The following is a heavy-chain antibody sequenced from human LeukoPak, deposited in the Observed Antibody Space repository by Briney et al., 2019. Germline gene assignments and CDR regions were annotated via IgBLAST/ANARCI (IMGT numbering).Heavy chain of an antibody. CDR2: INHSGST. V-gene: IGHV4-34*01. Sequence: SETLSLTCAVYGGSFSGYYWSWIRQPPGKGLEWIGEINHSGSTKYNPSLKSRVTISVDTSKNQFSLKLSSVTAADTAVYYWAIIPLGGVIARGYGGRGPLFPVSS. J-gene: IGHJ4*02. CDR3: AIIPLGGVIARGY. CDR1: GGSFSGYY. D-gene: IGHD3-16*02.